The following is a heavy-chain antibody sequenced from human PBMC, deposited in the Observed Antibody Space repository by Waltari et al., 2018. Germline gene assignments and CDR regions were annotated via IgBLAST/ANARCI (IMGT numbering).Heavy chain of an antibody. CDR2: ISAYNGNT. Sequence: QVQLVQSGAEVKKPGASVKVSCKASGYTFTSNGISWVRPPPGQGLEWMGWISAYNGNTNYAQKLQGRVTMTTDTSTSTAYMELRSLRSDDTAVYYCARDSRYYYYYGMDVWGQGTTVTVSS. V-gene: IGHV1-18*01. CDR3: ARDSRYYYYYGMDV. CDR1: GYTFTSNG. J-gene: IGHJ6*02.